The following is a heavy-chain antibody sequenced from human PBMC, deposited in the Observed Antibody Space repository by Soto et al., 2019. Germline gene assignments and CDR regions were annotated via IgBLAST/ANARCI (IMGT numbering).Heavy chain of an antibody. CDR3: EKDEGTSSTVFDY. Sequence: DVQLLESGGASVQPGGSLRLSCVASGFTFKAYAMGWVRQAPGKGLEWVSSITATDGNTYYADSVRGRFTISRDNSRNSLFLQMNGLRPEDSALYFCEKDEGTSSTVFDYWGQGTLVTVSS. V-gene: IGHV3-23*01. CDR2: ITATDGNT. D-gene: IGHD4-4*01. CDR1: GFTFKAYA. J-gene: IGHJ4*02.